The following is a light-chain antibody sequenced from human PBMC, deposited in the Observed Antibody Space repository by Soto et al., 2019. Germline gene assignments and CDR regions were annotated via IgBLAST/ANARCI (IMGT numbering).Light chain of an antibody. CDR2: EVS. CDR3: QHYSCYRAT. V-gene: IGKV1-5*03. CDR1: QSINKW. Sequence: DILLTQSPSTLSASVGDRVTISCRASQSINKWLAWYQHKPGKAPNLLIYEVSTLHSGVPSRFSGGGSGTDFTITISTPRPDDFATYYCQHYSCYRATFGQGTKVEI. J-gene: IGKJ1*01.